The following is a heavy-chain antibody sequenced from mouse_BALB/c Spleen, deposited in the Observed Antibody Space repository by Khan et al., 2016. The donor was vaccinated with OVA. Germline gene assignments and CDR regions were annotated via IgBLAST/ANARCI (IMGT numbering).Heavy chain of an antibody. Sequence: EVQLQESGPGLVKPSQSLSLTCTVTGYSITSAYAWNWIRQFPGNKLEWMGYISYSGSTNYNPSLKSRISITRDTSKNQFFLQLNSVTTEDTATYYCARDGSQYNYAMDYWGQGTSVTVSS. CDR3: ARDGSQYNYAMDY. J-gene: IGHJ4*01. CDR2: ISYSGST. V-gene: IGHV3-2*02. CDR1: GYSITSAYA. D-gene: IGHD2-3*01.